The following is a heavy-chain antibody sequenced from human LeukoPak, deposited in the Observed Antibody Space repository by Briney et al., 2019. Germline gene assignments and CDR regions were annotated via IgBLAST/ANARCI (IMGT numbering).Heavy chain of an antibody. J-gene: IGHJ4*02. V-gene: IGHV4-59*01. Sequence: SETLSLTCTVSNGSISSFYWTWIRQPPGRGLEWIGYIYYTGTTDYNPSLKSRVTISVDTSKNQFSLKLSSVTAADTAVYYCARGYGRYFDYWGQGTLVTVSS. CDR1: NGSISSFY. D-gene: IGHD5-18*01. CDR3: ARGYGRYFDY. CDR2: IYYTGTT.